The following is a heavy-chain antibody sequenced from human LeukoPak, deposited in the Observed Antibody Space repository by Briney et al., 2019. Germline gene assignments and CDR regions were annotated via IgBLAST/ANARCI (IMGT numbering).Heavy chain of an antibody. V-gene: IGHV4-59*01. CDR1: GFTFSSYE. Sequence: LRLSCAASGFTFSSYEMNWVRQAPGKGLEWIGYIYYSGSTNYNPSLKSRVTISVDTSKNQFSLKLSSVTAADTAVYYCARTGISGPDYWGQGTLVTVSS. CDR2: IYYSGST. J-gene: IGHJ4*02. D-gene: IGHD3-3*02. CDR3: ARTGISGPDY.